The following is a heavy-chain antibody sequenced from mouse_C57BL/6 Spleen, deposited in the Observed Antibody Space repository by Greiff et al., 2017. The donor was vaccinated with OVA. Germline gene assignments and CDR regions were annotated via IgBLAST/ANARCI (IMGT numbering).Heavy chain of an antibody. CDR3: ARYDYDEDWFAY. Sequence: VQLQQSGPELVKPGASVKISCKASGYAFSSSWMNWVKQRPGKGLEWIGRIYPGDGDTNYNGKFKGKATLTADKSSSTAYMQLSSLTSEDSAVYFCARYDYDEDWFAYWGQGTLVTVSA. CDR1: GYAFSSSW. V-gene: IGHV1-82*01. CDR2: IYPGDGDT. D-gene: IGHD2-4*01. J-gene: IGHJ3*01.